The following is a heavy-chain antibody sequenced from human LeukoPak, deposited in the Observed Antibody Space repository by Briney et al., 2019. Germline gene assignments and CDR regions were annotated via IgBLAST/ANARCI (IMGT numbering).Heavy chain of an antibody. V-gene: IGHV3-23*01. CDR1: GFTFSSYA. D-gene: IGHD1-7*01. Sequence: PWGSLRLSCAASGFTFSSYAMSWVRQAPGKGLEWVSAISGSGGSTYYADSVKGRFTISRDNSKNTLYLQMNSLRAEDTAVYYCAKVLGHSLSITGTTSDAFDIWGQGTMVTVSS. J-gene: IGHJ3*02. CDR2: ISGSGGST. CDR3: AKVLGHSLSITGTTSDAFDI.